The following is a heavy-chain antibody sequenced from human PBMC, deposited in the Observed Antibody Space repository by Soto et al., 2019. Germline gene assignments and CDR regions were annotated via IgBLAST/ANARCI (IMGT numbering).Heavy chain of an antibody. J-gene: IGHJ4*02. CDR3: AHSLSSSYEYYFDY. Sequence: QITLKESGPTLVKPTQTLTLTCTYSGFSLSNSGVGVGWIRQPPGKALEWLALIYWDDDKRYSPSLKSRLTITKDTSKSQVVLTMTNMDPVDTATYYCAHSLSSSYEYYFDYWGQGTLVTVSS. CDR2: IYWDDDK. V-gene: IGHV2-5*02. D-gene: IGHD6-13*01. CDR1: GFSLSNSGVG.